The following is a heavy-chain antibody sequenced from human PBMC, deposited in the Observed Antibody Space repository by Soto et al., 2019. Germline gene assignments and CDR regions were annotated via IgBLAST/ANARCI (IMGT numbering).Heavy chain of an antibody. CDR2: IRSKAYGGTT. CDR3: TRGGSVLRFLEWLF. Sequence: LRLSCTASGFTFGDYAMSWVRQAPGKGLEWVGFIRSKAYGGTTEYAASVKGRFTISRDDSKSIAYLQMNGLKTEDTAVYYCTRGGSVLRFLEWLFWGQGTLVTVSS. CDR1: GFTFGDYA. V-gene: IGHV3-49*04. D-gene: IGHD3-3*01. J-gene: IGHJ4*02.